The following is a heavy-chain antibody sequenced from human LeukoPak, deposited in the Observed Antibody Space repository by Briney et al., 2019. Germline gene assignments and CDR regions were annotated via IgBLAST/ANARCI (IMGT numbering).Heavy chain of an antibody. CDR3: ARVEGEMATVAFDY. CDR1: GGSISSYY. V-gene: IGHV4-59*01. Sequence: SETLSLTCTVSGGSISSYYWSWIRQPPGKGLEWIGYIYYSGGTNYNPSLKSRVTISVDTSKNQFSLKLSSVTAADTAVYYCARVEGEMATVAFDYWGQGTLVTVSS. CDR2: IYYSGGT. D-gene: IGHD5-24*01. J-gene: IGHJ4*02.